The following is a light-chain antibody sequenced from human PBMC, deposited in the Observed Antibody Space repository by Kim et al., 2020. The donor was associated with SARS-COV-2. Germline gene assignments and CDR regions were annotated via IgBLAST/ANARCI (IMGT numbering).Light chain of an antibody. J-gene: IGKJ1*01. CDR2: GAS. CDR1: QVINNY. CDR3: QKNESAPRT. Sequence: ASVGDRATRPCRASQVINNYLAWYQKKAGKAAAALCLGASTWQFGDPSRFIGSGSGTDFTLTIGSFKPEDVGSYYCQKNESAPRTFGDGNKM. V-gene: IGKV1-27*01.